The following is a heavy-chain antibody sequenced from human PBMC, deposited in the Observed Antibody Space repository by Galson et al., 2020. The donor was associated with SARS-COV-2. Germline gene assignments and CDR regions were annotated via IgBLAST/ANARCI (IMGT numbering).Heavy chain of an antibody. V-gene: IGHV3-7*03. D-gene: IGHD3-10*01. CDR2: INQDASEK. CDR1: GFTFSSYW. J-gene: IGHJ4*02. Sequence: GGSLRLSCAASGFTFSSYWMSWVRQAPGMGLEWVAHINQDASEKNYVDSVKGRFTISRDNAKNSLYLQMNSLRAEDTAVYYCGRGVDYHGTGSHNDYWGQGTLVTVSS. CDR3: GRGVDYHGTGSHNDY.